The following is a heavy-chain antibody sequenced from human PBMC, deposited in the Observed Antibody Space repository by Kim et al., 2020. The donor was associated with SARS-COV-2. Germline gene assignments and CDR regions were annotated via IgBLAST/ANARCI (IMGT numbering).Heavy chain of an antibody. CDR2: ISWDGGST. J-gene: IGHJ3*02. CDR1: GFTFDDYT. Sequence: GGSLRLSCAASGFTFDDYTMHWVRQAPGKGLEWVSLISWDGGSTYYADSVKGRFTISRDNSKNSLYLQMNSLRTEDTALYYCAKGGRYSSSSGAFDIWGQGTMVTVSS. D-gene: IGHD6-6*01. CDR3: AKGGRYSSSSGAFDI. V-gene: IGHV3-43*01.